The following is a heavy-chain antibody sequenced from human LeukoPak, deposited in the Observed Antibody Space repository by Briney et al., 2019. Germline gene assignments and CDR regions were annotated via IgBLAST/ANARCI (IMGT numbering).Heavy chain of an antibody. D-gene: IGHD6-19*01. J-gene: IGHJ4*02. CDR2: ISGSGGST. Sequence: PGGSLRLSCAASGFTFSSYAMSWVRQAPGKGLEWVSAISGSGGSTYYADSVKGRFTISRDNSKNTLYLQMNSLRADDTAVYYCAKGSYSSGWANRYWGQGTLVTVFS. V-gene: IGHV3-23*01. CDR1: GFTFSSYA. CDR3: AKGSYSSGWANRY.